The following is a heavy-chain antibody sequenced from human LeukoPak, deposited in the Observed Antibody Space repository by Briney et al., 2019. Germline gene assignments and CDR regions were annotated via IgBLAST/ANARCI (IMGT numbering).Heavy chain of an antibody. CDR2: IYYSGST. CDR3: ARVEYSSGWLDFDY. J-gene: IGHJ4*02. Sequence: PSQTLSLTRTGSGVSISSGDYYWSWIRQPPGKGLEWIGYIYYSGSTYYNPSLKSRVTISVDTSKNQFSLKLSSVTAADTAVYYCARVEYSSGWLDFDYWGQGTLVTVSS. D-gene: IGHD6-19*01. V-gene: IGHV4-30-4*08. CDR1: GVSISSGDYY.